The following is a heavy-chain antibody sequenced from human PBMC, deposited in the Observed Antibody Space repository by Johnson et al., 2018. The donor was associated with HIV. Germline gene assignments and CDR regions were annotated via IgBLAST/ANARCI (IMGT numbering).Heavy chain of an antibody. V-gene: IGHV3-33*05. CDR1: FTFSSYG. D-gene: IGHD3-9*01. Sequence: FTFSSYGMAWVRQAPGKGLEWVALISSDGSNKYYADSVKGRFTISRDNSKNTLYLQMNSLRAEDTAVYYCARFDSFDAFDIWGQGTMVTVSS. CDR3: ARFDSFDAFDI. J-gene: IGHJ3*02. CDR2: ISSDGSNK.